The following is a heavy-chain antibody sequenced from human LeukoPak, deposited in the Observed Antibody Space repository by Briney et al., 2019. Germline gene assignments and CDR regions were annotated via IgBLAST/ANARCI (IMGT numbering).Heavy chain of an antibody. J-gene: IGHJ4*02. CDR1: GFTFSSYG. D-gene: IGHD2-8*02. CDR3: SAWSRSYYFDY. V-gene: IGHV3-30*03. Sequence: QPGRPLRLSCAASGFTFSSYGMHWVRQAPGKGLEWVAVISYDGSNKYYADSVKGRFTISRDNSKNTLYLQMNSLRAEDTAVYYCSAWSRSYYFDYWGQGTLVTVSS. CDR2: ISYDGSNK.